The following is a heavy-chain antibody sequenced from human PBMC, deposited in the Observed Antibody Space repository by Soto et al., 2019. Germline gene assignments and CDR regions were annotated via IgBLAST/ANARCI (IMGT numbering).Heavy chain of an antibody. V-gene: IGHV1-69*13. D-gene: IGHD1-7*01. J-gene: IGHJ3*02. Sequence: SVKVSCKXSGGTFSSYAISWVRQAPGQGLEWMGGIIPIFGTANYAQKFQGRVTITADESTSTAYMELSSLRSEDTAVYYCARPGVSQPYNWNCLVRSDAFDIWGQGTMVTVSS. CDR2: IIPIFGTA. CDR3: ARPGVSQPYNWNCLVRSDAFDI. CDR1: GGTFSSYA.